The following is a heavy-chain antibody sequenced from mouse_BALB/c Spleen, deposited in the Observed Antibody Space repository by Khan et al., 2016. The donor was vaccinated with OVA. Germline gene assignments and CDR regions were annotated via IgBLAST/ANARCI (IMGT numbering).Heavy chain of an antibody. D-gene: IGHD1-1*01. CDR2: ISYSGST. J-gene: IGHJ4*01. CDR1: GYSITSNYA. Sequence: EVQLQESGPGLVKPSQSLSLTCTVNGYSITSNYAWNWIRQFPGNKLEWMGYISYSGSTNYNPSLKSRLSITRDKSKNQFFLLLHSVTTEDSAIYYCARGNYYGYALDYWGQGTSVTVSS. V-gene: IGHV3-2*02. CDR3: ARGNYYGYALDY.